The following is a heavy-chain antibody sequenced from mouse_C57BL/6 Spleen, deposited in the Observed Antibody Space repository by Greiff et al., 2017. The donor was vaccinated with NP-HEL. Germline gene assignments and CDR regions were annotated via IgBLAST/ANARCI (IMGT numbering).Heavy chain of an antibody. D-gene: IGHD1-1*01. CDR1: GYTFTSYW. J-gene: IGHJ1*03. V-gene: IGHV1-53*01. CDR2: INPSNGGT. Sequence: QVQLKQPGTELVKPGASVKLSCKASGYTFTSYWMHWVKQRPGQGLEWIGNINPSNGGTNYNEKFKSKATLTVDKSSSTAYMQLSSLTSEDSAVYYCARPAFTTVVARYWYFDVWGTGTTVTVSS. CDR3: ARPAFTTVVARYWYFDV.